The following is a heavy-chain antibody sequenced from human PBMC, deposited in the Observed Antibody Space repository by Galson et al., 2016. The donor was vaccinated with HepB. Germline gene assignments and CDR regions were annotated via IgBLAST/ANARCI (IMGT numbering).Heavy chain of an antibody. Sequence: QSGAEVKKPGESLRISCKGSGYYFTTYWINWVRQMPGKGLEWMGRIDPSDSYTKYSPSFQGHVTISVGKSINTAFLQWSSLKASDTAMYYCARGGFGAVAGTAYSQVWGQGTLVTVSS. CDR1: GYYFTTYW. J-gene: IGHJ1*01. D-gene: IGHD6-19*01. CDR3: ARGGFGAVAGTAYSQV. CDR2: IDPSDSYT. V-gene: IGHV5-10-1*01.